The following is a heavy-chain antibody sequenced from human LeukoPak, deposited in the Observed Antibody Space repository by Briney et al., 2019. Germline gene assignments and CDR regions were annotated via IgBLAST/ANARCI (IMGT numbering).Heavy chain of an antibody. Sequence: ASVKVSCKATGYTFTGYYIHWVRQAPGQGLEWMGWINPNSGGTNYAQKFQGRVTMTRDTSIRTAYMELSRLRSDDTAMYYCARDQQWLRAYYYMDVWGKGTTVTISS. V-gene: IGHV1-2*02. J-gene: IGHJ6*03. CDR3: ARDQQWLRAYYYMDV. CDR1: GYTFTGYY. D-gene: IGHD6-19*01. CDR2: INPNSGGT.